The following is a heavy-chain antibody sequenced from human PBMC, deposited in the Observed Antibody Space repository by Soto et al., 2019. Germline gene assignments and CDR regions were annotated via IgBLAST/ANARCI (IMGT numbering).Heavy chain of an antibody. D-gene: IGHD6-6*01. CDR1: EFALSGCA. CDR3: ARRARPDFYYMDV. CDR2: ISSNGVGT. J-gene: IGHJ6*03. Sequence: ACSVRLSCAASEFALSGCAMNLVRQAPGKGLEYVSGISSNGVGTYYANSVQGRFTISRDNSKNTVYLQMGSLRPEDMAVYYCARRARPDFYYMDVWGKGTTVTVSS. V-gene: IGHV3-64*01.